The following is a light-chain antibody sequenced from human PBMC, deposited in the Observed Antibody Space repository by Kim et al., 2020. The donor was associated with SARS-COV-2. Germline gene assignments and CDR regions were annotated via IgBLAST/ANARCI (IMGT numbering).Light chain of an antibody. CDR3: QQCSHWVLT. J-gene: IGKJ4*01. Sequence: EIVMTQSPATLSVSPGERATLSCRASQSVSSNLAWYQQKPGQAPRLLIYGASTRATGIPGRFSGSGSGTEFTLTISSLQSEDFAVYYCQQCSHWVLTFGRGTKLEI. CDR1: QSVSSN. V-gene: IGKV3-15*01. CDR2: GAS.